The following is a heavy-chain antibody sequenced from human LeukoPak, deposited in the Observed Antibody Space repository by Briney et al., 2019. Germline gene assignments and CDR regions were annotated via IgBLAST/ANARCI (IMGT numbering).Heavy chain of an antibody. D-gene: IGHD5-18*01. Sequence: GGSLRLSCAASGFTFTNYSMNWVRQAPGKGLDWVSYISSSSSTIYYADSVKGRFTISRDNAKNSLYLQMNSLRAEDTAVYYCAKGAMASILNWGQGTLATVSS. J-gene: IGHJ4*02. V-gene: IGHV3-48*04. CDR2: ISSSSSTI. CDR3: AKGAMASILN. CDR1: GFTFTNYS.